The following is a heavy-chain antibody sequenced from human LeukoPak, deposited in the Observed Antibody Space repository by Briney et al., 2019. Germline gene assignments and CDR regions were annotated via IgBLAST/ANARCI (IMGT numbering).Heavy chain of an antibody. CDR3: ARGWVAAAGIYFDY. J-gene: IGHJ4*02. D-gene: IGHD6-13*01. V-gene: IGHV1-8*01. CDR2: MNPHSGKT. Sequence: ASVKVSCKASGYPFNNYDINWVRQATGQGLEWMGWMNPHSGKTGYAQNFQGRVTMTRNTSISTAYMELSSLRSEDTAVYYCARGWVAAAGIYFDYWGQGTLVTVSS. CDR1: GYPFNNYD.